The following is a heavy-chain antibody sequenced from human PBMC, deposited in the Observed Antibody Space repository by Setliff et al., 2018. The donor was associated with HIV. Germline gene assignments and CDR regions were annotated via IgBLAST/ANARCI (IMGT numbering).Heavy chain of an antibody. Sequence: PSETLSLTCAVYGGSFNGYSWTRIRQPPGKGLEWIGGISHSGSTYYNPSLKSRVTISVDTSENQFSLKLSSVTAADTAVYYCARDGYSSSWYVISGSFDYWGQGILVTVSS. CDR2: ISHSGST. CDR3: ARDGYSSSWYVISGSFDY. V-gene: IGHV4-34*01. CDR1: GGSFNGYS. D-gene: IGHD6-13*01. J-gene: IGHJ4*02.